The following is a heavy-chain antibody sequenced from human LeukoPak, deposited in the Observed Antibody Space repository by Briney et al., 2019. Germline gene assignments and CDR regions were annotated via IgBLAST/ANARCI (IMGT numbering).Heavy chain of an antibody. CDR2: IYSGGST. Sequence: GGSLRLSCAASGFTFSSNYMSWVRQAPGKGLEWVSVIYSGGSTYYADSVKGRFTISRDNSKNTLYLQMNSLRAEDTAVYYCARDRGYYYYYMDVWGKGTTVTVSS. CDR1: GFTFSSNY. J-gene: IGHJ6*03. V-gene: IGHV3-53*01. CDR3: ARDRGYYYYYMDV. D-gene: IGHD3-10*01.